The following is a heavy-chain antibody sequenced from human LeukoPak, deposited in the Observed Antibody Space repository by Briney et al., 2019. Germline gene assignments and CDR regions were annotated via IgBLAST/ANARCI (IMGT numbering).Heavy chain of an antibody. CDR1: GGSISSYY. CDR2: INHSGST. J-gene: IGHJ5*02. D-gene: IGHD5-18*01. Sequence: SETLSLTCTVSGGSISSYYWSWIRQPAGKGLEWIGEINHSGSTNYNPSLKSRVTISVDTSKNQFSLKLSSVTAADTAVYYCARAKGYSYGLSWFDPWGQGTLVTVSS. V-gene: IGHV4-34*01. CDR3: ARAKGYSYGLSWFDP.